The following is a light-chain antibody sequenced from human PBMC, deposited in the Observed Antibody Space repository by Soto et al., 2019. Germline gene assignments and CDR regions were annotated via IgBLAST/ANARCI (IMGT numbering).Light chain of an antibody. J-gene: IGKJ4*01. CDR2: GAS. CDR1: QSVSSN. Sequence: EIVMTQSPATLSVSPGEGGTLSCRASQSVSSNLVSYQQKPGQAPRLPIHGASTRATGIPARFSGSGSGTEFTLTISSLQSEDFAVYYCQQYNNWPLTFGGGTKVDIK. V-gene: IGKV3-15*01. CDR3: QQYNNWPLT.